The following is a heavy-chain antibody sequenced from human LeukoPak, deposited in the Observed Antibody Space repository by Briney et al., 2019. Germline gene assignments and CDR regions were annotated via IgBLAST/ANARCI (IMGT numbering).Heavy chain of an antibody. CDR3: ANCYDSSGFFAY. CDR1: GYTFTKYA. J-gene: IGHJ4*02. V-gene: IGHV7-4-1*02. CDR2: IDTNTGNP. D-gene: IGHD3-22*01. Sequence: ASVKVSCKGSGYTFTKYAISWVRQTPGQGLEYMGWIDTNTGNPTYAQGFTGRFVFSLDTSVSTAYLQISSLKAEDSAIYFCANCYDSSGFFAYWGQGTLVTVSS.